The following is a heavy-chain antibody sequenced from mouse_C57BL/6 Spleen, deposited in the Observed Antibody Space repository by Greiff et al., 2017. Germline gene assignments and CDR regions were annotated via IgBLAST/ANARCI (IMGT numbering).Heavy chain of an antibody. CDR1: GYTFTSST. CDR3: ARREDDYFDY. CDR2: INPSSGYT. J-gene: IGHJ2*01. Sequence: QFPLQQSGAELARPGASVTMSCTASGYTFTSSTMPLVQQRPGQGLEWIGYINPSSGYTKYNQKFKEKATLTADKSSSTAYMQLSSLTSEDSAVYYCARREDDYFDYWGQGTTLTVSS. V-gene: IGHV1-4*01.